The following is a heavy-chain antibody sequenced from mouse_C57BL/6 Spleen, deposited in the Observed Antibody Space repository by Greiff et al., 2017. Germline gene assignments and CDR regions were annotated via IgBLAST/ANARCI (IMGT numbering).Heavy chain of an antibody. D-gene: IGHD1-1*01. CDR2: IYPRSGNT. J-gene: IGHJ1*03. Sequence: QVQLQQSGAELARPGASVKLSCKASGYTFTSYGISWVKQRPGQGLEWIGEIYPRSGNTYYNEKFKGKATLTADKSSSTAYMELRSLTSEDSAVXFCARSNFITTVVATNFDVWGTGTTVTVSS. CDR3: ARSNFITTVVATNFDV. V-gene: IGHV1-81*01. CDR1: GYTFTSYG.